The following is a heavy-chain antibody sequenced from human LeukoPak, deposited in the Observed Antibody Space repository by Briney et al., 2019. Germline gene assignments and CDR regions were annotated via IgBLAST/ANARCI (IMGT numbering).Heavy chain of an antibody. CDR1: GFIFSSYS. CDR3: ARVGSGYDLPT. D-gene: IGHD5-12*01. V-gene: IGHV3-21*01. J-gene: IGHJ5*02. CDR2: ISSSSSYI. Sequence: GGSLRLSCAASGFIFSSYSMNWVRQAPGKGLEWVSSISSSSSYIYYADSVKGRFTISRDNAKNSLYLQMNSLRAEDTAVYYCARVGSGYDLPTWGQGTLVTVSS.